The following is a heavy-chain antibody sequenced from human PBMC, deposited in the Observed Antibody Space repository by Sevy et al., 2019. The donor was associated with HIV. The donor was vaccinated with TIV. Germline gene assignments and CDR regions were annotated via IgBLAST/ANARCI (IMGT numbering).Heavy chain of an antibody. CDR1: GGSISSDDDY. D-gene: IGHD3-16*01. J-gene: IGHJ4*02. Sequence: SETLSLTCTVSGGSISSDDDYWSWIRQPPGKGLEWIGYIFYSGSTYYNPSLKSRVTIPGGTSKNQFSLKLSSVTAADTAVYYCARSRAGGGPLFFDYWGQGTLVTVSS. V-gene: IGHV4-30-4*01. CDR2: IFYSGST. CDR3: ARSRAGGGPLFFDY.